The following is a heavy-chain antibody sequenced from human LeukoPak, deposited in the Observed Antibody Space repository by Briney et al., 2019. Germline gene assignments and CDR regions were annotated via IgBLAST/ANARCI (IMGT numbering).Heavy chain of an antibody. CDR2: IVVGSGNT. Sequence: SVKVSCKASGFTFTSSAMHWVRQARGQRLEWIGWIVVGSGNTNYAQKFQERVTITRDMSTSTAYMELSSLGSEDTAVYYCAAENYYDTIYWGQGTLVTVSS. J-gene: IGHJ4*02. V-gene: IGHV1-58*02. CDR1: GFTFTSSA. D-gene: IGHD3-22*01. CDR3: AAENYYDTIY.